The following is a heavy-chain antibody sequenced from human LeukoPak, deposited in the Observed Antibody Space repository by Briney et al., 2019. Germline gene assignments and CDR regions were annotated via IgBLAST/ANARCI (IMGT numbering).Heavy chain of an antibody. J-gene: IGHJ4*02. CDR2: ISSSSNYI. Sequence: GGSLRLSCAASGFTFSSYAITWVRQAPGKGLEWVSSISSSSNYIYYADSVKGRFTISRDNAKNSLYLQMNSLRAEDTAVYYCARAPSPGYSSSWYWFDYWGQGTLVTVSS. D-gene: IGHD6-13*01. CDR3: ARAPSPGYSSSWYWFDY. CDR1: GFTFSSYA. V-gene: IGHV3-21*01.